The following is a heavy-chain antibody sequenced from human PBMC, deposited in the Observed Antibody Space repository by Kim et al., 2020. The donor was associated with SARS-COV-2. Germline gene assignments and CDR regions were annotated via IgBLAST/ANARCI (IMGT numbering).Heavy chain of an antibody. CDR3: AAYYYDSSAIDY. CDR2: IHYSGST. J-gene: IGHJ4*02. V-gene: IGHV4-31*03. CDR1: SGSISSGGYY. Sequence: SETLSLTCNVSSGSISSGGYYWSWIRQHPGKGLEWIGYIHYSGSTYYNSSLHSRVTISVDTSKNVFSLKLRSVTAADTAVYYCAAYYYDSSAIDYWGQGTLVTVSS. D-gene: IGHD3-22*01.